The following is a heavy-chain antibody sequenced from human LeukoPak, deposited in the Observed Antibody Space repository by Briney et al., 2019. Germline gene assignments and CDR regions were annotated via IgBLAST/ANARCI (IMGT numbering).Heavy chain of an antibody. V-gene: IGHV4-38-2*01. CDR3: ARRGGGDYCYYMDV. J-gene: IGHJ6*03. CDR2: IYHSGST. D-gene: IGHD2-21*01. CDR1: GYSISSGYY. Sequence: SETLSLTCAVSGYSISSGYYWGWIRQPPGKGLEWIGSIYHSGSTYYNPSLKSRVTISVDTSNNHFSLKLSSVTAADTAVYYCARRGGGDYCYYMDVWGKGTTVTVSS.